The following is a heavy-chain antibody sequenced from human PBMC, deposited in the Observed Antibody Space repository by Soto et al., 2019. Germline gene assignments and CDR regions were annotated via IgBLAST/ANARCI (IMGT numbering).Heavy chain of an antibody. J-gene: IGHJ6*02. CDR3: ARVGGIWFGESHPQYYYYGMDV. D-gene: IGHD3-10*01. CDR2: INAGNGNT. V-gene: IGHV1-3*01. CDR1: GYTFTSYA. Sequence: QVQLVQSGAEVKKPGASVKVSCKASGYTFTSYAMHWVRQAPGQRLEWMGWINAGNGNTKYSQKFQGRVTITRDTSASTAYMELSSLRSEDTAVYYCARVGGIWFGESHPQYYYYGMDVWGQGTTVTVSS.